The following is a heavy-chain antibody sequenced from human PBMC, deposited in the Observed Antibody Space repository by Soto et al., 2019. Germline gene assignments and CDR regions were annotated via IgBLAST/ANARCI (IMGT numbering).Heavy chain of an antibody. V-gene: IGHV4-34*01. D-gene: IGHD3-16*01. CDR3: ARGGWGISSTSSYNNVYYMDI. Sequence: QVQLQQWGAGLLEPSETLSLTCAVHGGTFSAYYWTWVRQAPGKGLEWIGEINHSGSATYNPSLKSRVTISVDTSKDQFSLRLTSLTAADTAMYFCARGGWGISSTSSYNNVYYMDIWGKGTTVTVSS. J-gene: IGHJ6*03. CDR2: INHSGSA. CDR1: GGTFSAYY.